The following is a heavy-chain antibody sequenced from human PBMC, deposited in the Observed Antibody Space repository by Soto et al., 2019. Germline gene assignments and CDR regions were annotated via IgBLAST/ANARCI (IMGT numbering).Heavy chain of an antibody. J-gene: IGHJ4*02. CDR1: GFSLSSYA. D-gene: IGHD1-26*01. CDR3: AKSGSHSYFDS. V-gene: IGHV3-23*01. CDR2: ISNTGDST. Sequence: GGSLRLSWGASGFSLSSYAMCWVRQAPGKGLEWVSSISNTGDSTYYANSVKGRFIISRDNSMNTLSLQMSSLRAEDTAVYYCAKSGSHSYFDSWGQGTLVTVSS.